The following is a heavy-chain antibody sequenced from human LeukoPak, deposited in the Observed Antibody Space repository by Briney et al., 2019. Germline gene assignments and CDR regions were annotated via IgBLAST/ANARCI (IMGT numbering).Heavy chain of an antibody. D-gene: IGHD6-13*01. J-gene: IGHJ6*03. CDR1: GGSISSYY. Sequence: SETLCLTCTVSGGSISSYYWSWIRQPAGKGLEWIGRIYTSGSTNYNPSLKSRVTMSVDTSKNQFSLKLSSVTAADTAVYYCARGRIAAARDYYYYYMDVWGKGTTVTVSS. V-gene: IGHV4-4*07. CDR3: ARGRIAAARDYYYYYMDV. CDR2: IYTSGST.